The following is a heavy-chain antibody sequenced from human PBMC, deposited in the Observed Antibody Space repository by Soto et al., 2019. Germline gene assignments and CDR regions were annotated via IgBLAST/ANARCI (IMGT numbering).Heavy chain of an antibody. D-gene: IGHD6-19*01. Sequence: QVQLVQSGAEVKKPGAAVEVSCKASGYTFTSHYVHWVRQAPGQGLEWMGLINANSGTTRYAQKFQGRVTMTRDTSTSTVYMELSSLRFEDTAVYYCARDRNLETSAWARDYWGQGTLVTVSS. J-gene: IGHJ4*02. CDR2: INANSGTT. CDR3: ARDRNLETSAWARDY. V-gene: IGHV1-46*03. CDR1: GYTFTSHY.